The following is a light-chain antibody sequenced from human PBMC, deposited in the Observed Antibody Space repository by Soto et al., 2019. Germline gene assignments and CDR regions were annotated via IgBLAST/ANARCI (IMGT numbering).Light chain of an antibody. CDR2: STS. CDR3: LLHYGGAQVWM. V-gene: IGLV7-43*01. CDR1: TGAVASDNY. J-gene: IGLJ3*02. Sequence: QTVVTQEPSLTVSPGGTVTLTCASSTGAVASDNYATWPQQKPGQAPRALIYSTSNKHSWTPARFSGSLFGGRATLTLSGVQPEDEADYYCLLHYGGAQVWMFGGGTQLTVL.